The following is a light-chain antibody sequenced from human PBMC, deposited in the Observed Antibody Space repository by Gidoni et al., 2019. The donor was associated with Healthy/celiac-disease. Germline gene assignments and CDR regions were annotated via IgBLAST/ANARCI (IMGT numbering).Light chain of an antibody. Sequence: SYELTQPPSVSVSPGQTARITCSGDALPKQYAYWYQQKPGQAPVLVIYKDSERPPGIPERFSGSSSGTTVTLTISGVQAEDEADYYCQSADSSGTYPGWVFGGGTKLTVL. V-gene: IGLV3-25*02. CDR3: QSADSSGTYPGWV. CDR2: KDS. J-gene: IGLJ3*02. CDR1: ALPKQY.